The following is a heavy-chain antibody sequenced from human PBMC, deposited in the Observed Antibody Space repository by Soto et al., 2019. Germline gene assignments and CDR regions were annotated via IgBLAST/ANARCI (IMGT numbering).Heavy chain of an antibody. CDR3: EVEGGDFGMAPIHGFDY. Sequence: ASVKVSCKASGGTFSSHTISWVRQAPGQGLEWMGRIIPILGIANYAQKFQGRVTITADKSTSTAYMELSSLRSEDTAVYYCEVEGGDFGMAPIHGFDYWGQGTLVTVSS. CDR2: IIPILGIA. CDR1: GGTFSSHT. J-gene: IGHJ4*02. D-gene: IGHD2-21*01. V-gene: IGHV1-69*02.